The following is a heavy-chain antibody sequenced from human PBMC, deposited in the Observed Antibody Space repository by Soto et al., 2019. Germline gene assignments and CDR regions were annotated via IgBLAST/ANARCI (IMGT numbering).Heavy chain of an antibody. CDR1: GFTVSSNY. V-gene: IGHV3-53*01. CDR2: IYSGGST. Sequence: LRLSCAAPGFTVSSNYMSWVRQAPGKGLEWVSVIYSGGSTYYADSVKGRFTISRDNSKNTLYLQMNSLRAEDTAVYYCARDIVATRGNYYCYYGMDVWGQGTTVTVSS. J-gene: IGHJ6*02. CDR3: ARDIVATRGNYYCYYGMDV. D-gene: IGHD5-12*01.